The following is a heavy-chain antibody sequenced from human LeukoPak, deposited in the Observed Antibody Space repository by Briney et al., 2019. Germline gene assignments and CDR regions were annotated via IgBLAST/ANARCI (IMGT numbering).Heavy chain of an antibody. CDR3: ARDRSYYDAFDI. CDR1: GYTFTGYY. Sequence: GASVKVSCKASGYTFTGYYMHWVRQAPGQGLEWMGWISAYNGNTNYAQKLQGRVTMTTDTSTSTAYMELRSLRSDDTAVYYCARDRSYYDAFDIWGQGTMVTVSS. V-gene: IGHV1-18*04. J-gene: IGHJ3*02. D-gene: IGHD1-26*01. CDR2: ISAYNGNT.